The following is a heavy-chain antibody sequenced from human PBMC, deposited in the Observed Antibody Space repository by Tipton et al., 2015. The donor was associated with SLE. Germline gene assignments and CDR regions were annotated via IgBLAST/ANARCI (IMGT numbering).Heavy chain of an antibody. CDR3: AREENSYDSSGYQTHFDP. J-gene: IGHJ5*02. CDR1: GFTFSSYG. Sequence: RSLRLSCAASGFTFSSYGMHWVRQAPGKGLEWVAVIWYDGSNKYYADSVKGRFTISRDNSKNTLYLQMNSLRTEDTAVYYCAREENSYDSSGYQTHFDPWGQGTLVTVAS. V-gene: IGHV3-33*08. D-gene: IGHD3-22*01. CDR2: IWYDGSNK.